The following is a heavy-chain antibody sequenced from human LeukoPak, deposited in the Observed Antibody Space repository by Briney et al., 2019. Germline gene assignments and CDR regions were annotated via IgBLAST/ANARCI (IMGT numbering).Heavy chain of an antibody. D-gene: IGHD3-22*01. J-gene: IGHJ6*02. CDR3: ATLGFSGKSQLIGGNYHYHYADV. V-gene: IGHV1-69-2*01. Sequence: GASVKVSCKAFEYAFRDYYIHWVQQDPRKGLTWMGRIEPENGQTLIAEKFQGRLSLTADTFTDTAYMELSSLRSGDTAVYYCATLGFSGKSQLIGGNYHYHYADVWGQGTTVIVSS. CDR1: EYAFRDYY. CDR2: IEPENGQT.